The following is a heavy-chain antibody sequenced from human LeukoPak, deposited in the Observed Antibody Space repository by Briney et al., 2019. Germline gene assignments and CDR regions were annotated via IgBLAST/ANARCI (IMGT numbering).Heavy chain of an antibody. D-gene: IGHD4-17*01. CDR3: AGDYGDYVFDY. J-gene: IGHJ4*02. V-gene: IGHV1-69*13. Sequence: SVKVSCKASGGTFSSYAISWVRQAPEQGLEWMGGIIPIFGTANYAQKFQGRVTITADESTSTAYMELSSLGSEDTAVYYYAGDYGDYVFDYWGQGTLVTVSS. CDR2: IIPIFGTA. CDR1: GGTFSSYA.